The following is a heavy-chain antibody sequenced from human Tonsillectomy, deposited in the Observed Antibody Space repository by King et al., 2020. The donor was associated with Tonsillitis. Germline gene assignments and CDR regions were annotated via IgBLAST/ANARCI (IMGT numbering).Heavy chain of an antibody. J-gene: IGHJ5*02. CDR1: GDSINTDNYF. V-gene: IGHV4-39*07. D-gene: IGHD2-8*02. CDR3: AGHPIWWSDRRSVWFDP. Sequence: QLQESGPGLVKPSETLSLSCTVSGDSINTDNYFWGWIRQPPGQGLEWIGSILHSGSTYYNPSLKSRVTLSVDTSKNRFSLRVRSVTAADTAVYYCAGHPIWWSDRRSVWFDPWGQGTLVTVSS. CDR2: ILHSGST.